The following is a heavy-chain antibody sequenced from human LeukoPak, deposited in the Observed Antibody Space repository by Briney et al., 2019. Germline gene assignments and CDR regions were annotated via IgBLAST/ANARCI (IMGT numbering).Heavy chain of an antibody. J-gene: IGHJ4*02. Sequence: GGSLRLSCAASGYTFGNYWMHWVRQAPGKGLVWVSRITPDGSGTNYADSVKGRFTISRDNAKNTLYLQMSGLRADDTGVYYCARDLDTGNYFFAYWGQGTQVIVSS. V-gene: IGHV3-74*01. D-gene: IGHD3-9*01. CDR1: GYTFGNYW. CDR3: ARDLDTGNYFFAY. CDR2: ITPDGSGT.